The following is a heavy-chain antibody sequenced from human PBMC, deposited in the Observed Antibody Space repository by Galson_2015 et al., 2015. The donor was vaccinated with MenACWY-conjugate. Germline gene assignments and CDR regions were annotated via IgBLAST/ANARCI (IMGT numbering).Heavy chain of an antibody. V-gene: IGHV3-30*01. J-gene: IGHJ4*02. CDR3: ARDGSGWYAVDY. CDR2: ISHDGTNK. Sequence: QAPGKGLEWVAVISHDGTNKWYADSVKGRFTISRDNSKNTLDLQMNSLRAEDTAVYYCARDGSGWYAVDYCGQGTLVTVSS. D-gene: IGHD6-19*01.